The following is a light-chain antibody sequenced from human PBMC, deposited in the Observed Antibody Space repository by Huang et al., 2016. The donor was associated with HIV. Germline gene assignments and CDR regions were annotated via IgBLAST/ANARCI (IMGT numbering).Light chain of an antibody. Sequence: DIQMTQSPSSLSASVGDRVTITCRTSQIIATYLNWYKQKPGKAPKFLIYAATSLQSGVPSRFSGSGSGTEFTLTISGLQPEDSATYYCQQSYSVPLTFGGGTKVEIK. J-gene: IGKJ4*01. CDR2: AAT. CDR1: QIIATY. V-gene: IGKV1-39*01. CDR3: QQSYSVPLT.